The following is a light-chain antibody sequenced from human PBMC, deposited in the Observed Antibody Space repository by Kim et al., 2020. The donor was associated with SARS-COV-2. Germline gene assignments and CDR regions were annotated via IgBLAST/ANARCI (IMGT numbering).Light chain of an antibody. CDR2: AAS. Sequence: ASVGDRVTITCRASQSISNLLAWYQQIPGKAPKLLIYAASSLQSGVPSRFSGSGSGTDFTLTISSLQPEDFATYYCQQGHSFPLPFGGATKVDIK. J-gene: IGKJ4*01. V-gene: IGKV1-12*01. CDR1: QSISNL. CDR3: QQGHSFPLP.